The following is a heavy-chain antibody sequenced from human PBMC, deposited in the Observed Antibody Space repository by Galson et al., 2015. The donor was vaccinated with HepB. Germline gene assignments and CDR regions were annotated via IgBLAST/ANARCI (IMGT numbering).Heavy chain of an antibody. CDR3: AKRGLAVAPT. Sequence: LSLTCSVSGDFIKRSGDYWAWIRQPPGKGLEWVGSVYYSGTTSYNPSLKSRVAVFGDASKNQFSLKVTSVTAADTAVYYCAKRGLAVAPTWGQGTLVTVSS. D-gene: IGHD6-19*01. J-gene: IGHJ4*02. CDR1: GDFIKRSGDY. CDR2: VYYSGTT. V-gene: IGHV4-39*01.